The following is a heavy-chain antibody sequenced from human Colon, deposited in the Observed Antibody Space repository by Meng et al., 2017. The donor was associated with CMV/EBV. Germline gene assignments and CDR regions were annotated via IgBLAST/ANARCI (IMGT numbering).Heavy chain of an antibody. Sequence: GESLRLSCAASGFTFSSYSMNWVRQAPGKGLEWVSSISSSSSYIYYADSVKGRFTISRDNAKNSLYLQMNSLRAEDTAVYYCARDLGRHYYDSSGPYGMDVWGQGTTVTVSS. J-gene: IGHJ6*02. CDR3: ARDLGRHYYDSSGPYGMDV. CDR1: GFTFSSYS. V-gene: IGHV3-21*01. CDR2: ISSSSSYI. D-gene: IGHD3-22*01.